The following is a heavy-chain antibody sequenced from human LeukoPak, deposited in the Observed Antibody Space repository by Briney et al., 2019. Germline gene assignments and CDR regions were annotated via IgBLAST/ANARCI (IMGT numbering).Heavy chain of an antibody. J-gene: IGHJ4*02. V-gene: IGHV3-23*01. CDR1: GFTFSSYA. CDR3: AKPHYYYDTRRYSAGDH. D-gene: IGHD3-22*01. CDR2: ISGSGGSP. Sequence: GGSLRLSCAASGFTFSSYAMSWARQAPGKGLEWLSDISGSGGSPYYADSVKGRFTISRDNSKNTLYLQMNSLRAEDTAVYYCAKPHYYYDTRRYSAGDHWGQGTLVTVSS.